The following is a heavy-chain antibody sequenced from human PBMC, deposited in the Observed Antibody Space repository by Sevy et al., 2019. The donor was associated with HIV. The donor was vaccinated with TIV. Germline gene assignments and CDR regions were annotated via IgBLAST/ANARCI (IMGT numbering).Heavy chain of an antibody. V-gene: IGHV1-18*01. D-gene: IGHD5-12*01. J-gene: IGHJ6*02. CDR2: SSPFTGSP. Sequence: ASVKVSCKASGYNFINYGISWVRQAPGQGLEWVEGSSPFTGSPNYAQKLQDRVTVTTDTATNTAYMELRNLRSDDTAVYYCGVVTLGVYDPTNRKCGMDVWGQGTTVTVSS. CDR3: GVVTLGVYDPTNRKCGMDV. CDR1: GYNFINYG.